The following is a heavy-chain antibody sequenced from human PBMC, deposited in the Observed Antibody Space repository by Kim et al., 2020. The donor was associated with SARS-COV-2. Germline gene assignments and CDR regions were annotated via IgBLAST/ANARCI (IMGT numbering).Heavy chain of an antibody. CDR2: IGGKSDNI. CDR1: GFSFSDYG. J-gene: IGHJ6*02. CDR3: TRGRGGFNV. V-gene: IGHV3-9*01. D-gene: IGHD3-16*01. Sequence: GGSLRLSCAGSGFSFSDYGIHWVRQGPGKGLQWVSGIGGKSDNIGYADSVKGRFTISRDNAKNSVYLQMNSLRPEDTALYYCTRGRGGFNVWGQGTTVT.